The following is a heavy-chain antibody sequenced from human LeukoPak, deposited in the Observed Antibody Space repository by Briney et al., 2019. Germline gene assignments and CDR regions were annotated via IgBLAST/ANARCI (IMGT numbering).Heavy chain of an antibody. V-gene: IGHV3-7*03. Sequence: GGSLRLSCAASGFTFSSYWMNRARQAPGKGLEWVASINHNGNVNYYVDSVKGRFTISRDNAKNSLYLQMSNLRAEDTAVYFCARGGGLDVWGQGATVTVSS. D-gene: IGHD3-16*01. CDR1: GFTFSSYW. CDR3: ARGGGLDV. J-gene: IGHJ6*02. CDR2: INHNGNVN.